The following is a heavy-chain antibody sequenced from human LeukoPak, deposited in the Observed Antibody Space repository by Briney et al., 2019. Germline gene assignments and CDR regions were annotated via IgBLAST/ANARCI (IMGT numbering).Heavy chain of an antibody. V-gene: IGHV3-30-3*01. D-gene: IGHD6-19*01. CDR2: ISYDGSNK. Sequence: GGSLRLACAASGFTFSSYAMHWVCQAPGKGLEWVAVISYDGSNKYYADSVRGRFTISRDNSKNTLYLQMNSLRAEDTAVYYCPRGADEPYFDYWGQGTLVTVSS. CDR3: PRGADEPYFDY. CDR1: GFTFSSYA. J-gene: IGHJ4*02.